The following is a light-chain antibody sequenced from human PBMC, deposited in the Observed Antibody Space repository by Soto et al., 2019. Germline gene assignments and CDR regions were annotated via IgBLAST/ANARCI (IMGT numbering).Light chain of an antibody. CDR3: QSYDSVMRGYV. CDR2: ANT. J-gene: IGLJ1*01. CDR1: TSNIGADYD. V-gene: IGLV1-40*01. Sequence: QSVLAQPPAVSGATGQRGTISCSGTTSNIGADYDVQWYWQLPGTAPQLLTHANTNRLSGDPDRFSGSKTGTSASLAITGLQSEDEGDYYCQSYDSVMRGYVFGSGPKVTVL.